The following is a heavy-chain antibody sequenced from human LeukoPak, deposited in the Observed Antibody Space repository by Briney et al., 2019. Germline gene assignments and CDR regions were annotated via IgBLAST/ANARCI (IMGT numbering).Heavy chain of an antibody. V-gene: IGHV1-2*02. J-gene: IGHJ4*02. CDR1: GYTFTVYS. CDR2: INPKNGGT. CDR3: VRDHYVSGNYILDDY. Sequence: ASGKVSFKAAGYTFTVYSIHWVRQAPGQGLEWMGWINPKNGGTNYSQKFQGRVTMTRDTSISAAYMVLSRLRSDDTAVYYCVRDHYVSGNYILDDYWGQGTLVTVSS. D-gene: IGHD3-10*01.